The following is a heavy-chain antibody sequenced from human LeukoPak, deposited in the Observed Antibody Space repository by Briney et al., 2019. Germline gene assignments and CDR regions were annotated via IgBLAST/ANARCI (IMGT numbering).Heavy chain of an antibody. CDR3: LHGNYFDY. CDR2: ISYDGSNK. J-gene: IGHJ4*02. V-gene: IGHV3-30-3*01. D-gene: IGHD1-26*01. CDR1: GFTFSSCA. Sequence: GGSLRLSCAASGFTFSSCAMHWVRQAPGKGLEWVAVISYDGSNKYYADSVKGRFTISRDNSKNTLYLQMNSLRAEDTAVYYCLHGNYFDYWGQGTLVTVSS.